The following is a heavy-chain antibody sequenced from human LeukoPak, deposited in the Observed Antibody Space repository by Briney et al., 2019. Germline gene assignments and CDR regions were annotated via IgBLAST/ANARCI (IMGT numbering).Heavy chain of an antibody. Sequence: GGSLRLSRAPSGFDFCTYTMYWVRGAPGKGLGSFSYISTRSEILYYADSVMGRFTLSRDNAKNSLYLQMNSLRGEDAAVYYCARDFAVSGAFDYWGQGTPVTVSS. V-gene: IGHV3-48*01. CDR2: ISTRSEIL. CDR3: ARDFAVSGAFDY. D-gene: IGHD3-10*01. CDR1: GFDFCTYT. J-gene: IGHJ4*02.